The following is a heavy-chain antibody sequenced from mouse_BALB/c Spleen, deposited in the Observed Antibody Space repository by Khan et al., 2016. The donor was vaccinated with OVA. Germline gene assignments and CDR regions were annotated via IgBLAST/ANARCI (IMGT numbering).Heavy chain of an antibody. D-gene: IGHD1-1*01. V-gene: IGHV3-2*02. Sequence: EVQLQESGPGLVKPSQSLSLTCTVTGYSITSDYAWNWIRQFPGNKLEWMGYISYSGRTSYNPSLKSRISITRDTSKNQFFLQLNSVTAEDTATYYCGRARLISTVVADSFDNWGQGTTLTVSS. CDR3: GRARLISTVVADSFDN. CDR2: ISYSGRT. J-gene: IGHJ2*01. CDR1: GYSITSDYA.